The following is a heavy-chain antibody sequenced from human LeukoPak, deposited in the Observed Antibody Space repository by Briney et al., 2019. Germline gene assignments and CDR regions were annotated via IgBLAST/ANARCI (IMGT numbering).Heavy chain of an antibody. CDR1: GGSISSGGYY. CDR3: ARGTMIRGVLGWFDP. Sequence: PSETLSLTCTVSGGSISSGGYYWSWIRQPPGKGLEWIGYIYHSGSTYYNPSLKSRVTISVDRSKNQFSLKLSSVTAADTAVYYCARGTMIRGVLGWFDPWGQGTLVTVSS. CDR2: IYHSGST. J-gene: IGHJ5*02. V-gene: IGHV4-30-2*01. D-gene: IGHD3-10*01.